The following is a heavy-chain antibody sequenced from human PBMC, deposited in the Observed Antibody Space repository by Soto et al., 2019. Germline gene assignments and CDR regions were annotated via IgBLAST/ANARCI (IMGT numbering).Heavy chain of an antibody. D-gene: IGHD6-6*01. CDR3: ATESQLVGLFDY. J-gene: IGHJ4*02. Sequence: ASLKVSCKFSGYTLTELSMHWVRQAPGKGLEWMGGFDPEDGETIYAQKFQGRVTMTEDTSTDTAYMELSSLRSEDTAVYYCATESQLVGLFDYWGQGTLVTVSS. CDR1: GYTLTELS. CDR2: FDPEDGET. V-gene: IGHV1-24*01.